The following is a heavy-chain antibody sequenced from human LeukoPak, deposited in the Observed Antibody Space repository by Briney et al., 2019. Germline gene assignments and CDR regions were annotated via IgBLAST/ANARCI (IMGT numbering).Heavy chain of an antibody. CDR3: ARGSRYGSGSYCGY. CDR2: MNPNSGNT. V-gene: IGHV1-8*01. J-gene: IGHJ4*02. D-gene: IGHD3-10*01. CDR1: GYTFTSCD. Sequence: GASVKVSCKASGYTFTSCDINWVRQATGQGREWMGWMNPNSGNTGYAQKFQGRVTMTRNTSISTAYMELSSLRSEDTAVYYCARGSRYGSGSYCGYWGQGTLVTVSS.